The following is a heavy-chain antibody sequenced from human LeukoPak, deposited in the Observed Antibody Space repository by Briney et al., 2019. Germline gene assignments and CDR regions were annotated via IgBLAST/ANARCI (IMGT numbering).Heavy chain of an antibody. CDR3: VRAPDH. J-gene: IGHJ5*02. CDR2: FYYSGNT. CDR1: GGSISSSSYY. Sequence: PSQTLSLTCTVSGGSISSSSYYWGWIRQPPGKGLEWIGSFYYSGNTYYNPSLRSRVTISADMSKSQLSLRLSSVTAADTAVYYCVRAPDHWGQGTLVTVSS. V-gene: IGHV4-39*07.